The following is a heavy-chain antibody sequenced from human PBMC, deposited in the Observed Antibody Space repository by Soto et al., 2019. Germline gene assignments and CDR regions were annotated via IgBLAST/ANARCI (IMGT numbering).Heavy chain of an antibody. CDR3: ARHGYNYGGGYFDY. CDR2: LYYSRST. V-gene: IGHV4-59*01. D-gene: IGHD5-18*01. J-gene: IGHJ4*02. Sequence: SETLSLTCTVSGGSIRSYYWSWIRQPPGKGLEWIGYLYYSRSTNYNPSLKSRVTISVDTSKNQFSLKLSSVAAADTAVYYCARHGYNYGGGYFDYWGQGTLVTVSS. CDR1: GGSIRSYY.